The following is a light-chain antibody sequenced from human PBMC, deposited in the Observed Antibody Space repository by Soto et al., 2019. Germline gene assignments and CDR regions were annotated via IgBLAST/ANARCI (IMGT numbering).Light chain of an antibody. CDR3: QVYDGSIDHNYHKYV. CDR2: DDA. Sequence: SCELTQPPSVSVAPGQTARITCGGNNIGSRSVHWYQQKPGQAPVLVVYDDADRPSGIPERFSGSNSGNTATLTISRVEAGDEADYYCQVYDGSIDHNYHKYVFGTGTKVTVL. CDR1: NIGSRS. V-gene: IGLV3-21*02. J-gene: IGLJ1*01.